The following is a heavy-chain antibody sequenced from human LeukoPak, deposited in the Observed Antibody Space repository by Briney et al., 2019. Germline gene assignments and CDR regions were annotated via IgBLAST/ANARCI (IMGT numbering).Heavy chain of an antibody. CDR1: GFTVGNSY. J-gene: IGHJ4*02. D-gene: IGHD1-26*01. CDR2: IYSGGHT. V-gene: IGHV3-66*01. CDR3: ARETSGSHWN. Sequence: GGSLRLSCAASGFTVGNSYLNWVRQAPGKGLVWVSVIYSGGHTYYADSVKGRFTISRDNSKNTLYLQMNSLTVEDTAVYYCARETSGSHWNWGQGTLLIVSS.